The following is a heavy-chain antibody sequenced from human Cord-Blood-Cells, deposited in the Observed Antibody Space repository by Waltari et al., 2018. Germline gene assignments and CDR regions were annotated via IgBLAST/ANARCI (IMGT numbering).Heavy chain of an antibody. CDR2: INHSGST. J-gene: IGHJ6*02. Sequence: QVQLQQWGAGLLKPSETLSPTCAVYGGSFSGYYWSWIRQPPGKGLEWIGEINHSGSTNYNPSLKSRVTISVDTSKNQFSLKLSSVTAADTAVYYCARDGLRYNYYYYYGMDVWGQGTTVTVSS. V-gene: IGHV4-34*01. CDR3: ARDGLRYNYYYYYGMDV. CDR1: GGSFSGYY. D-gene: IGHD3-9*01.